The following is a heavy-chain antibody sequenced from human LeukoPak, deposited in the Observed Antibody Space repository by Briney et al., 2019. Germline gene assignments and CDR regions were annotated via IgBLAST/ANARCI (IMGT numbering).Heavy chain of an antibody. CDR1: GGSLSGYY. CDR2: INHSGAT. V-gene: IGHV4-34*01. Sequence: KPSETLSLTCAVYGGSLSGYYWTWIRQSPGKGLEWIGEINHSGATDYNPSLKSRVTISVDTSKNQFSLKVRSVTAADTAVYYCARRVRGVIISFYYYNGMDVWGQGTTVTVSS. J-gene: IGHJ6*02. CDR3: ARRVRGVIISFYYYNGMDV. D-gene: IGHD3-10*01.